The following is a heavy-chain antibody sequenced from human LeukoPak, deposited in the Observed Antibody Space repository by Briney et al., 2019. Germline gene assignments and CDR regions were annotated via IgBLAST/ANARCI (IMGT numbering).Heavy chain of an antibody. Sequence: LETLSLTCTLSGGSISSSSAYCGWVRQPPGKWLGWIGSIYYNKNTYYNPSLKSRVTISADTSTNTFSLTLGSVSATDTAVYYCVSPREFSYGYFDYWGQGTLVTVSS. CDR3: VSPREFSYGYFDY. CDR2: IYYNKNT. V-gene: IGHV4-39*01. D-gene: IGHD5-18*01. J-gene: IGHJ4*02. CDR1: GGSISSSSAY.